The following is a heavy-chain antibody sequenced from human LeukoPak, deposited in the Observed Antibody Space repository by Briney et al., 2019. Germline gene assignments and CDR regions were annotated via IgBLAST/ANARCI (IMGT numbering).Heavy chain of an antibody. J-gene: IGHJ4*02. CDR3: AKWDTYYDSSGYYFY. CDR2: ISGSGGST. Sequence: GGSLRLSCAASGFTLSDYTMNWVRQAPGKGLEWVSAISGSGGSTYYADSVKGRFTISRDNSKNTLYLQMNSLRAEDTAVYYCAKWDTYYDSSGYYFYWGQGTLVTVSS. D-gene: IGHD3-22*01. V-gene: IGHV3-23*01. CDR1: GFTLSDYT.